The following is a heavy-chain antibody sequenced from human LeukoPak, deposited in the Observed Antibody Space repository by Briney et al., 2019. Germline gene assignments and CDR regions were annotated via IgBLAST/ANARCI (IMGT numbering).Heavy chain of an antibody. CDR2: INAGNGNT. J-gene: IGHJ4*02. Sequence: GASVKVSCKASGYTFTSYAMHWVRQAPGQRLEWMGWINAGNGNTKYSQKFQGRVTITRDTSASTAYMELSSLRSEDTAVYHCARVGYSYGYTYLDYWGQGTLVTVSS. V-gene: IGHV1-3*01. CDR1: GYTFTSYA. CDR3: ARVGYSYGYTYLDY. D-gene: IGHD5-18*01.